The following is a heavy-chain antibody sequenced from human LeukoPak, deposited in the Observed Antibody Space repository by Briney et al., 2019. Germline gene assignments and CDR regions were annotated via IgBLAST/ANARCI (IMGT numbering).Heavy chain of an antibody. Sequence: SETLSLTCAVYGGSFSGYYWGWIRQPPGKGLEWIGSIYYSGSTYYNPSLKSRVTISVDTSKNQFSLKLSSVTAADTAVYYCVVTVTPSAWFDPWGQGTLVTVSS. CDR2: IYYSGST. V-gene: IGHV4-39*01. CDR3: VVTVTPSAWFDP. CDR1: GGSFSGYY. D-gene: IGHD4-17*01. J-gene: IGHJ5*02.